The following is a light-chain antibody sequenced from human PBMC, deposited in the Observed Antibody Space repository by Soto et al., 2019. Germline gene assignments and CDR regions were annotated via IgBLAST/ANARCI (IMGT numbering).Light chain of an antibody. Sequence: EIVLTQSPGTLSLSPGEGATLSCRASQSVSSSYIAWYQQRPGQTPSLLIYGASTRATGIPDRFSGSGSGTHFTLTISRLEPGDFAMYSCQQANGTTLTFGRGTRLEIK. CDR2: GAS. CDR3: QQANGTTLT. CDR1: QSVSSSY. J-gene: IGKJ5*01. V-gene: IGKV3-20*01.